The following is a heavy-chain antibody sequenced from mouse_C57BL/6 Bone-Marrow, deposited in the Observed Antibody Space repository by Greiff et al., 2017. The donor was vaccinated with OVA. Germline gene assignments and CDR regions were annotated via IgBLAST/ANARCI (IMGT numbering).Heavy chain of an antibody. Sequence: QVQLQQSGAELVKPGASVKLSCKASGYTFTEYTIHWVKQRSGQGLEWIGWFYPGSGSIKYNEKFKDKATLTADKSYSTVYMELSRLTSEDSAVYFCARHEDDYGSRQAWFAYWGQGTLVTVSA. CDR1: GYTFTEYT. CDR2: FYPGSGSI. D-gene: IGHD1-1*01. CDR3: ARHEDDYGSRQAWFAY. J-gene: IGHJ3*01. V-gene: IGHV1-62-2*01.